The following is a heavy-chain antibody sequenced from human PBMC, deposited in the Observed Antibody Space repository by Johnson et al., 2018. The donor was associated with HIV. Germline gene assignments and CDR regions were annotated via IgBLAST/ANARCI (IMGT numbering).Heavy chain of an antibody. J-gene: IGHJ3*01. CDR2: VSYDGSKK. CDR1: GFTFSSYG. D-gene: IGHD3-10*01. V-gene: IGHV3-30*18. CDR3: AKTRMGGILDAFDL. Sequence: QVQLVESGGGVVQPGRSLRLSCVASGFTFSSYGMYWVRQAPGKGLEWVAIVSYDGSKKYYPDSVKGRFTISRDNSKNTLYLQMNSLTIEDTAVFYCAKTRMGGILDAFDLWGQGTMVIVS.